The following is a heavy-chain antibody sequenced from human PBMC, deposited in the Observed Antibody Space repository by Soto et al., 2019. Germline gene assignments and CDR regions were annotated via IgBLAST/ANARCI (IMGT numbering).Heavy chain of an antibody. V-gene: IGHV3-9*01. Sequence: EVQLVESGGGLVQPGRSLRLSCAASGFTFDDYAMHWVRQAPGKGLEWVSGISWNSGSIGYADSVKGRFTISRDNAKNSLYLQMISLRAEDTALYYCAKGSSPRIAVAGTGLDYWGQGTLVTVSS. CDR2: ISWNSGSI. CDR1: GFTFDDYA. D-gene: IGHD6-13*01. J-gene: IGHJ4*02. CDR3: AKGSSPRIAVAGTGLDY.